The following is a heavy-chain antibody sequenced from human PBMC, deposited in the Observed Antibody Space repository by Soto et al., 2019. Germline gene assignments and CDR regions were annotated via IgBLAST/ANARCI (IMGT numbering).Heavy chain of an antibody. V-gene: IGHV4-34*01. Sequence: SETLSLTCAVYGGSFSGYYWSWIRQPPGKGLEWIGEINHSGSTNYNPSLKSRVTISVDTSKNQFSLKLSSVTAADTAVYYCARGGQTTTGDYWGQGTLVTVSS. J-gene: IGHJ4*02. CDR3: ARGGQTTTGDY. D-gene: IGHD4-17*01. CDR2: INHSGST. CDR1: GGSFSGYY.